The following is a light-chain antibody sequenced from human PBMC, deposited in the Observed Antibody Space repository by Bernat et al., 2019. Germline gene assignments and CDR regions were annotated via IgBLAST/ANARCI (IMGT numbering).Light chain of an antibody. CDR1: QSVSSSY. Sequence: EIVLTQSPGTLSLSPGERATLSCRASQSVSSSYLAWYQQKPGQAPRLLIYGASSRATGIPDRFSGSGSGTDFTLTINRLEPEDFAVYYCQQYGSSPGSAFGQGTKVEIK. CDR2: GAS. J-gene: IGKJ1*01. V-gene: IGKV3-20*01. CDR3: QQYGSSPGSA.